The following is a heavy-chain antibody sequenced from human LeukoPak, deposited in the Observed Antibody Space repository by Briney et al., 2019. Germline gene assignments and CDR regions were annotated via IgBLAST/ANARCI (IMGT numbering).Heavy chain of an antibody. V-gene: IGHV3-33*01. J-gene: IGHJ6*03. CDR3: ATYLAYCTSSNCPYFYMDV. CDR1: GFTFSTYG. D-gene: IGHD2-2*01. Sequence: GGSLRLSCAAPGFTFSTYGMHWVRQAPGKGLEWVAVVWYDESLKYYADSVKGRFTISRDNSKNTLFLQLNSLRAEDTAVYYCATYLAYCTSSNCPYFYMDVWGTGTTVIVSS. CDR2: VWYDESLK.